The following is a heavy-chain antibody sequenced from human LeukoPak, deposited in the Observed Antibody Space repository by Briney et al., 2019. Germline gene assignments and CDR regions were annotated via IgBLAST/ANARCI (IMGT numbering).Heavy chain of an antibody. J-gene: IGHJ4*02. Sequence: SETLSLTCTVSGGSISSYYWSWIRPPAGKGLEWIGRIYSSGNTNYNPSLKSRVTMSVDTSKKQFSLKLSSVTAADTAVYYCARGGELLPDGPAFGYWGQGTLVTVSS. D-gene: IGHD1-26*01. CDR2: IYSSGNT. CDR3: ARGGELLPDGPAFGY. V-gene: IGHV4-4*07. CDR1: GGSISSYY.